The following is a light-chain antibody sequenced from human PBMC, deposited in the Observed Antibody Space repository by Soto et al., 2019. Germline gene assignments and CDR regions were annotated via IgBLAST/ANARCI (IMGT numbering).Light chain of an antibody. CDR1: QTISGNS. CDR3: QQYRT. V-gene: IGKV3-20*01. Sequence: EIVLTQSPDTLSLSPGDRATLSCRASQTISGNSFAWYQQKPGQAPRLLIYGASSRATGIADRFSGSGSGTDFTLTIRSLEPEDFALYYCQQYRTFGRGTRVEIK. CDR2: GAS. J-gene: IGKJ1*01.